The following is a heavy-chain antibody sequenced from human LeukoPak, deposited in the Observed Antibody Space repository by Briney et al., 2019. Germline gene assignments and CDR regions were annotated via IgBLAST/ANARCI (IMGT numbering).Heavy chain of an antibody. V-gene: IGHV1-2*02. Sequence: ASVKVSCKASGYTFTGYYMHWVRQAPGQGLEWMGWINPNSGGTNYAQKFQGRVTMTRGTSISTAYMELSRLRSDDTAVYYCAREPSNIVGATRDAFDIWGQGTMVTVSS. J-gene: IGHJ3*02. D-gene: IGHD1-26*01. CDR1: GYTFTGYY. CDR2: INPNSGGT. CDR3: AREPSNIVGATRDAFDI.